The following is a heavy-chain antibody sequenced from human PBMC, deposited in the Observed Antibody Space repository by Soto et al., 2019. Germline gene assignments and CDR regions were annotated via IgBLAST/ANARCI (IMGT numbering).Heavy chain of an antibody. Sequence: QVQLVQSGAEVKKPGSSVKVSCKASGGTFSSYAISWVRQAHGQGLEWMGGIIPIFGTANYAQKFQGRVTITADESTTTAYMELSSLRSEDTAVYYCARDSGAGGNYYYYGMDVWGQGTTVTVSS. J-gene: IGHJ6*02. D-gene: IGHD2-15*01. CDR1: GGTFSSYA. CDR3: ARDSGAGGNYYYYGMDV. V-gene: IGHV1-69*01. CDR2: IIPIFGTA.